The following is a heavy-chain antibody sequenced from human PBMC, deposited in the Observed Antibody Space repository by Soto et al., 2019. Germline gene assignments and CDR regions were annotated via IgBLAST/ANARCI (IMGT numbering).Heavy chain of an antibody. CDR3: ARGGVVRYMDV. Sequence: SETLSLTCAVYGGSFSGYYWSWIRQPPGKGLEWIGEINHSGSTNYNPSLKSRVTISVDTSKNQFSLKLSSVTAADTAVYYCARGGVVRYMDVWGKGTTVTVS. D-gene: IGHD3-10*01. V-gene: IGHV4-34*01. CDR2: INHSGST. J-gene: IGHJ6*03. CDR1: GGSFSGYY.